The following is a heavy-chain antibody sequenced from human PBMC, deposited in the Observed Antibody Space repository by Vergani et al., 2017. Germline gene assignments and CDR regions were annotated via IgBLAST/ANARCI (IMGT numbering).Heavy chain of an antibody. D-gene: IGHD2-21*02. CDR1: GYSFTSYW. CDR3: ARHGEDKNCGGDCYSGYYYGMDV. V-gene: IGHV5-51*01. CDR2: IYPGDSDT. J-gene: IGHJ6*02. Sequence: EVQLVQSGAEVKKPGESLKISCKGSGYSFTSYWIGWVRQMPGKGLECMGIIYPGDSDTRYSPSFQGQVTISADKSISTAYLQWSSLKASDTAMYYCARHGEDKNCGGDCYSGYYYGMDVWGQXP.